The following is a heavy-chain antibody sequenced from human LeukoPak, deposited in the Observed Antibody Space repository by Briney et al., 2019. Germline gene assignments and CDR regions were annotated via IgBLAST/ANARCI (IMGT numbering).Heavy chain of an antibody. Sequence: GGSLRLSCAASGFTFSSYTMNWVRQAPGKGLEWVSYISSSGSTIYYADSVKGRFTISRDNAKNSLYLQMNSLRAEGTAVYYCAILWINRSGIIDYWGQGTLVTVSS. CDR2: ISSSGSTI. CDR1: GFTFSSYT. CDR3: AILWINRSGIIDY. V-gene: IGHV3-48*04. J-gene: IGHJ4*02. D-gene: IGHD1-14*01.